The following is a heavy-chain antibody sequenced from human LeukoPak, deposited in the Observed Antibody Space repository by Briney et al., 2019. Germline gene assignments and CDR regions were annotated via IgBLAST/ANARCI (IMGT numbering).Heavy chain of an antibody. Sequence: KPSETLSLTCSVSGGSISSSSYYWGWIRQPQGMGLEWIGSMYYSGSTSYNPSLKSRVTISVDTSKNQFSLKLSSVTAADTAVYYCARLGGYCSSTTCWEAWGQGTLVTVSS. CDR1: GGSISSSSYY. J-gene: IGHJ4*02. V-gene: IGHV4-39*01. CDR2: MYYSGST. D-gene: IGHD2-2*01. CDR3: ARLGGYCSSTTCWEA.